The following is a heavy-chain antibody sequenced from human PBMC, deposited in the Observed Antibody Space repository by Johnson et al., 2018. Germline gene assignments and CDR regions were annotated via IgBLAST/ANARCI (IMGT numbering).Heavy chain of an antibody. CDR3: SRCATTWYRFYYLDV. CDR1: GGSFSDNY. CDR2: INHGGIT. Sequence: QVQLQQWGAGLLKPSETLSLTCAVSGGSFSDNYWTWIRQSQGKGLEWSGEINHGGITNYNLSLKKRVNISIDTSNNQFSLNLSSVTAADSAVYYCSRCATTWYRFYYLDVWGRGTTVTVSS. D-gene: IGHD6-13*01. V-gene: IGHV4-34*01. J-gene: IGHJ6*03.